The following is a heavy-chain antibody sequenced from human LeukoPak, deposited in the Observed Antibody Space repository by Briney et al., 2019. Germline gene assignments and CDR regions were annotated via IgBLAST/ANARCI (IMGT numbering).Heavy chain of an antibody. V-gene: IGHV1-18*01. CDR2: ISAYNGNT. D-gene: IGHD3-9*01. CDR1: GYTFTSYG. CDR3: ARNFYDILTGYYLFDY. Sequence: ASVKVSCKASGYTFTSYGISWVRQAPGQGLEWMGWISAYNGNTNYAQKLQGRVTMTTDTSTSTAYMELSSLRSEDTAVYYCARNFYDILTGYYLFDYWGQGTLVTVSS. J-gene: IGHJ4*02.